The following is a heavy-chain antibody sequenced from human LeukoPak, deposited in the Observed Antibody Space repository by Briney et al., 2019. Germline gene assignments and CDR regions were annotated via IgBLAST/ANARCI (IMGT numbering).Heavy chain of an antibody. CDR1: GGSFSGYY. V-gene: IGHV4-34*01. CDR2: MNHSGST. D-gene: IGHD6-13*01. Sequence: PSETLSLTCAVYGGSFSGYYWSWIRQPPGKGLEWIGEMNHSGSTNYNPSLKSRVTISVDTSKNQFSLKLRSVTAADTAVYYCARTAPSIAAAGTPNFFDYWGQGTLVTVSS. J-gene: IGHJ4*02. CDR3: ARTAPSIAAAGTPNFFDY.